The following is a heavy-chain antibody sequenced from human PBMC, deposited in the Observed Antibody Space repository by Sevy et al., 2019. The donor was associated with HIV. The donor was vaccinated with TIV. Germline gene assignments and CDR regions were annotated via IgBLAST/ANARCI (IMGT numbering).Heavy chain of an antibody. D-gene: IGHD4-17*01. CDR3: ARDFYGDYDRDY. J-gene: IGHJ4*02. CDR2: ISSASTYI. CDR1: GFTFSSYT. Sequence: GGSLRLSCAASGFTFSSYTMNWVRQAPGKGLEWVSSISSASTYIYYADSVKGRFTMSRDDAKNSLYLQMSSLRAEDTAVYYCARDFYGDYDRDYWGQGTLVTVSS. V-gene: IGHV3-21*01.